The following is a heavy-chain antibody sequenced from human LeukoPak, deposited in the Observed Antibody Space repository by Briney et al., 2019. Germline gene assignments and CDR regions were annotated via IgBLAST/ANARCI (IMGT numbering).Heavy chain of an antibody. Sequence: GGSLRLSCAATGFTFSSDAMSWVRQAPGKGLEWVSGIDECGGSIYYADSVKGRFTISRDNSKNTLDLQMNSLRAEDTAVYYCARDYGSRGSSSYPFDNWSQGTLVTVSP. V-gene: IGHV3-23*01. CDR1: GFTFSSDA. D-gene: IGHD3-10*01. CDR3: ARDYGSRGSSSYPFDN. J-gene: IGHJ4*02. CDR2: IDECGGSI.